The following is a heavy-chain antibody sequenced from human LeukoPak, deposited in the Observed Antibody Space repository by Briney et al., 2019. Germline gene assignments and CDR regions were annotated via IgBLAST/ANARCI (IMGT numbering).Heavy chain of an antibody. CDR2: IKQDGSEK. D-gene: IGHD2-2*01. Sequence: PGGSLRLSCAASGFTFSSYSMNWVRQAPGKGLEWVANIKQDGSEKYYVDSVKGRFTISRDNAKNSLYLQMNSLRAEDTAVYYCAREPYCSSTSCYFYYYYMDVWGKGTTVTVSS. CDR1: GFTFSSYS. J-gene: IGHJ6*03. CDR3: AREPYCSSTSCYFYYYYMDV. V-gene: IGHV3-7*01.